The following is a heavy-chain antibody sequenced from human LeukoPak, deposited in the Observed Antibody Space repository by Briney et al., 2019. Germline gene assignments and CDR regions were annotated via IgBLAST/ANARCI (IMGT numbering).Heavy chain of an antibody. V-gene: IGHV1-46*01. Sequence: GSVWVSPVESGYTSTGYDMRWVRQAPGQGLEWMGIINPSGGSTSYAQKFQGRVTMTRDTSTSTLYMELSSLRSEDTAVYYCARHQGDPAMLAPFLRYWGRGTLVTVSS. J-gene: IGHJ4*02. CDR1: GYTSTGYD. CDR3: ARHQGDPAMLAPFLRY. CDR2: INPSGGST. D-gene: IGHD5-18*01.